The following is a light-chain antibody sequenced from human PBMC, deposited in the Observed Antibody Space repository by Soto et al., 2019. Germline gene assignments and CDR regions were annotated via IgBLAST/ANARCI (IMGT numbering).Light chain of an antibody. J-gene: IGKJ4*01. V-gene: IGKV1-5*01. Sequence: DIQMTQSPSTLSSSVGDRVTITCRASQTISSWLAWYQQKPGKAPKVLIYNVDNLESGVPSRFSGSGSGTEFTLTISSLQPDDFATYYCQQYKSYSTFGGGTKVEIK. CDR1: QTISSW. CDR3: QQYKSYST. CDR2: NVD.